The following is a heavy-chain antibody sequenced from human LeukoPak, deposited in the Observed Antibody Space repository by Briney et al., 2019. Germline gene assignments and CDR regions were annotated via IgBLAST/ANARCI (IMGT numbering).Heavy chain of an antibody. V-gene: IGHV4-59*01. Sequence: PSETLSLTCTVSGGSISSYYWSWIRQPPGEGLEWIGYIYYSGSTNYNPSLKSRVTISVDTSKNQFSLKLSSVTAADTAVYYCARVRMTYDAFDIWGQGTMVTVSS. CDR1: GGSISSYY. CDR3: ARVRMTYDAFDI. D-gene: IGHD2-21*02. CDR2: IYYSGST. J-gene: IGHJ3*02.